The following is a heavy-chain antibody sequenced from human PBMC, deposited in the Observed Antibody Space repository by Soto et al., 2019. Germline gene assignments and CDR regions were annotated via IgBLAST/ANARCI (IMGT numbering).Heavy chain of an antibody. CDR2: IDYIGNT. CDR1: GASISSSGYY. D-gene: IGHD3-16*01. V-gene: IGHV4-39*01. Sequence: QVQLQESGPGLVSPWGTLSLTCTVSGASISSSGYYWGWIRQAPGKGLEWIGSIDYIGNTYYNPSLKSRVTVSVDTSKNQISLQLNSVTAADTAVHYCVRGGLRYQQSSYHFDVWGQGTLVTVSS. CDR3: VRGGLRYQQSSYHFDV. J-gene: IGHJ4*02.